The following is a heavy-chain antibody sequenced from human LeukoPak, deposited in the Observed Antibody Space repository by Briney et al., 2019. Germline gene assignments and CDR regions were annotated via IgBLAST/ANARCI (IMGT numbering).Heavy chain of an antibody. Sequence: SGTPSLTCAVSGGSISSSNYYWGWIRQPPGKGLEWIGSIYYSGSTYYNPSLKSRVTISVDTSKNQFSLKLSSLTAADTAVYYCATSGWYQTGVYWGQGTLVTVSS. V-gene: IGHV4-39*07. CDR1: GGSISSSNYY. D-gene: IGHD6-13*01. J-gene: IGHJ4*02. CDR2: IYYSGST. CDR3: ATSGWYQTGVY.